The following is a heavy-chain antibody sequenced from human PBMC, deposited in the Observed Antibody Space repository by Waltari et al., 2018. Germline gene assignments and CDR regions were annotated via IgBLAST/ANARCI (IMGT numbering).Heavy chain of an antibody. D-gene: IGHD5-18*01. CDR3: ARQKQLWFYYFDY. J-gene: IGHJ4*02. CDR2: INPSGGST. V-gene: IGHV1-46*01. Sequence: QVQLVQSGAEVNKPGASVKVSCKASGYTFTSSYIPWLGKAPGQGLEWMGMINPSGGSTSYAQKFQGRVTMTRDTSTSTVYMELSSLRSEDTAVYYCARQKQLWFYYFDYWGQGTLVTVSS. CDR1: GYTFTSSY.